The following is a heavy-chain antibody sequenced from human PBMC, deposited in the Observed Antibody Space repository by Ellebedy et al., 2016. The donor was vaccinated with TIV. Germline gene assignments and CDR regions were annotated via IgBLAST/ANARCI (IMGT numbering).Heavy chain of an antibody. V-gene: IGHV3-66*01. CDR3: AKVVGALDY. J-gene: IGHJ4*02. Sequence: GESLKISCAASGFTVSSNYMSWVRQAPGKGLEWVSVIYSGGSTYYADSVKGRFTISRDNTKNTVYLQMNSMRAEDTAVYYCAKVVGALDYWGQGTLVTVSS. CDR1: GFTVSSNY. CDR2: IYSGGST. D-gene: IGHD1-26*01.